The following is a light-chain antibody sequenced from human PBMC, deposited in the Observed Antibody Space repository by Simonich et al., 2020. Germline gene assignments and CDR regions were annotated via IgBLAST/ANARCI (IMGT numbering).Light chain of an antibody. CDR3: QSYDSSNWV. CDR1: SGRIASNY. Sequence: NFMLTQPHSVSESPGKTVTISCPRSSGRIASNYVQWYQQRPGSAPTTVIYEDNQRPTGVPDRFSGSIDSSSNSASLTISGLKTEDEADYYCQSYDSSNWVFGGGTKLTVL. CDR2: EDN. V-gene: IGLV6-57*03. J-gene: IGLJ3*02.